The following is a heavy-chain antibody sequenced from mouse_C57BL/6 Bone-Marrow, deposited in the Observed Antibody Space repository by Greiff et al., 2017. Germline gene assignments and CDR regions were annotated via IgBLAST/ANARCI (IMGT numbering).Heavy chain of an antibody. CDR3: ARQPIYYLGAMDY. CDR1: GFTFSDYY. D-gene: IGHD1-1*01. V-gene: IGHV5-12*01. Sequence: GMPVESGGGLVQPGGSLKLFCAASGFTFSDYYMYRVRPTPEKRLEWVAYISNGGGSTYYPDTVKGRFTISRDNAKNTLYLQMSRLKSEDTAMYYCARQPIYYLGAMDYWGQGTSVTVSA. J-gene: IGHJ4*01. CDR2: ISNGGGST.